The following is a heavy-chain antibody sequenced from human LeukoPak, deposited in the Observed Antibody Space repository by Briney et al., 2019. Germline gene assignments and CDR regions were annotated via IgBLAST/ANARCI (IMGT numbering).Heavy chain of an antibody. CDR2: INHSGST. Sequence: SETLSLTCAVYGGSFSGYYWSWIRQPPGKGLEWIGEINHSGSTNYNPSLKSRVTISVDTSKNQFSLKLSSVTAADTALYYCARDSTNWFDPWGQGTLVTVSS. V-gene: IGHV4-34*01. J-gene: IGHJ5*02. CDR3: ARDSTNWFDP. CDR1: GGSFSGYY. D-gene: IGHD2-15*01.